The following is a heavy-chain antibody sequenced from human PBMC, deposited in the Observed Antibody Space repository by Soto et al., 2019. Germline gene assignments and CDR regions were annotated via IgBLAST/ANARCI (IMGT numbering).Heavy chain of an antibody. V-gene: IGHV3-72*01. Sequence: GGSLRLSCAASGFTFSDHYMDWVRQAPGKGLEWVGRTRNKANSYTTEYAASVKGRFTISRDDSKNSLYLQMNSLKTEDTAVYYCARVSAGGRNYYYGMDVWGQGTTVTVSS. D-gene: IGHD3-10*01. CDR1: GFTFSDHY. J-gene: IGHJ6*02. CDR3: ARVSAGGRNYYYGMDV. CDR2: TRNKANSYTT.